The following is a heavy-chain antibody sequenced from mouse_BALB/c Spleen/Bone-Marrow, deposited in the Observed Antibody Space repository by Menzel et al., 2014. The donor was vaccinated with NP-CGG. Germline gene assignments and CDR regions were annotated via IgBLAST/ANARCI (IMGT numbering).Heavy chain of an antibody. V-gene: IGHV1-9*01. J-gene: IGHJ3*01. Sequence: QVHVKQSGAELMKPGASAKISCKATGYTFSTYWIEWVKQRPGHGLEWIGEILPGSGTTNYNEKFKGKATFTADTSSNTAYMQLSSLTSEDSAVYYCARLITTGGFAYWGQGTLVTVSA. D-gene: IGHD2-4*01. CDR3: ARLITTGGFAY. CDR2: ILPGSGTT. CDR1: GYTFSTYW.